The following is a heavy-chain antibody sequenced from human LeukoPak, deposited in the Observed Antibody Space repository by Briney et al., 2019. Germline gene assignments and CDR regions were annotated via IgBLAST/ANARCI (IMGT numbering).Heavy chain of an antibody. CDR1: GGTFSSYT. CDR3: ARGPYYDSSGYYYSGLHFDY. Sequence: GASVKVSCKASGGTFSSYTISWVRQAPGQGLEWMGGIIPLFGTPDYAQKFQDRLTITADKSTSTAYMELSRLRSDDTAVYYCARGPYYDSSGYYYSGLHFDYWGQGTLVTVSS. V-gene: IGHV1-69*06. D-gene: IGHD3-22*01. CDR2: IIPLFGTP. J-gene: IGHJ4*02.